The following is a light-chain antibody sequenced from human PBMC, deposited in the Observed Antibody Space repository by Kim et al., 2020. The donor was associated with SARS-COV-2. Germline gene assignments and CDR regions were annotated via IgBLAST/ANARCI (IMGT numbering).Light chain of an antibody. V-gene: IGKV1-39*01. CDR3: QQRHGFPYT. CDR1: QRVITS. J-gene: IGKJ2*01. Sequence: SASVGNRVTSTCRAGQRVITSLNWYQQQPGKAPKLLIYAVSSLQSGVPSRFSGSGSGTDFSLTISRLRPEDFAIYYCQQRHGFPYTFGQGTKLEI. CDR2: AVS.